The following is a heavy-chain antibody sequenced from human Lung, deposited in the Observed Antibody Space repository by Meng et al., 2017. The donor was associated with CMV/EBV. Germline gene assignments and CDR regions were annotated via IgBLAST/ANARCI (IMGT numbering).Heavy chain of an antibody. CDR2: IYYSGDT. D-gene: IGHD3-10*01. V-gene: IGHV4-30-4*01. J-gene: IGHJ4*02. CDR1: RGSINSGDYY. CDR3: AIQSAPYYYGSGRHFPD. Sequence: SETXSLTCTVSRGSINSGDYYWSWIRQSPGKGLEWIGYIYYSGDTDYNPSLRSRVTISMDTSKNQFSLELSSVTAADTAVYFCAIQSAPYYYGSGRHFPDWXRGTXVTVSS.